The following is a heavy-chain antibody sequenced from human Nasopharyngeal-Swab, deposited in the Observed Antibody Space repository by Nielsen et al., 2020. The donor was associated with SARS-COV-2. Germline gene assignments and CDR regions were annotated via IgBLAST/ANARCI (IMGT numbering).Heavy chain of an antibody. J-gene: IGHJ3*02. D-gene: IGHD6-13*01. V-gene: IGHV1-69*04. CDR3: ARDQGGYSSLPGAFDI. CDR1: GGTFSSYA. CDR2: IIPILGIA. Sequence: SVKVSCKASGGTFSSYAISWVRQAPGQGLEWMGRIIPILGIANYAQKFQGRVTITADKSTSTAYMELSSLRSEDTAVYYCARDQGGYSSLPGAFDIWGQGTMVTVSS.